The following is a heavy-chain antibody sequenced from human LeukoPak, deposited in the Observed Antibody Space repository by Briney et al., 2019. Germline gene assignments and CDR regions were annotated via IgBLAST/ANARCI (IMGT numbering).Heavy chain of an antibody. V-gene: IGHV3-30*04. CDR3: ARAWWELRAQTDTLPDY. D-gene: IGHD1-26*01. CDR1: GFTFSSYA. J-gene: IGHJ4*02. Sequence: GRSLRLSCAASGFTFSSYAMHWVRQAPGKGREGVAVISYDGSNKYYADSVKGRFTISRDNSKNPLYLQMNSLRAEDTAVYYCARAWWELRAQTDTLPDYWGQGTLVTVSS. CDR2: ISYDGSNK.